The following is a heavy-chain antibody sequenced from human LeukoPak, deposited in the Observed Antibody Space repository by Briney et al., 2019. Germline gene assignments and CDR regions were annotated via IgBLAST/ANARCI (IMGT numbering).Heavy chain of an antibody. Sequence: GGSLRLSCAASGFTFSSYAMNRVRQAPGKGLEWVSAISGSGGSTYYADSVKGRFTISRDNSKNTLYLQMNSLRAEDTAVYYCAKDGTLVATGLDYWGQGTLVTVSS. CDR3: AKDGTLVATGLDY. D-gene: IGHD5-12*01. J-gene: IGHJ4*02. V-gene: IGHV3-23*01. CDR2: ISGSGGST. CDR1: GFTFSSYA.